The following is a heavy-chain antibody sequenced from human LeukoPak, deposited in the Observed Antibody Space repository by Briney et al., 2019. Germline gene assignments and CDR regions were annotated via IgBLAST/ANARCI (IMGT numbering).Heavy chain of an antibody. CDR1: GFTFSSYS. Sequence: GGSLRLSCAASGFTFSSYSMNWVRRAPGKGLEWVSSLSSSSSYIYYADSVKGRCTISRENAKNSLYLQMNSLRAEDTAVYYCARRDYGSGTEWAGYYYYYGMDVWGQGTTVTVSS. V-gene: IGHV3-21*01. CDR3: ARRDYGSGTEWAGYYYYYGMDV. CDR2: LSSSSSYI. J-gene: IGHJ6*02. D-gene: IGHD3-10*01.